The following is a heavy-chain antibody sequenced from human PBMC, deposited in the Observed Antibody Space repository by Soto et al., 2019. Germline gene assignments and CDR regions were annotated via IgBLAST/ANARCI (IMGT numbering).Heavy chain of an antibody. CDR1: GGSISSSSYY. CDR2: IYYSGST. Sequence: QLQLQESGPGLVKPSETLSLTCTVSGGSISSSSYYWGWIRQPPGKGLEWIGGIYYSGSTYYNPSLKSRVTISVDTSKNQFSLKLSSVTAADTAVYYCATAGYSYGYYYYYGMDVWGQGTTVTVSS. CDR3: ATAGYSYGYYYYYGMDV. D-gene: IGHD5-18*01. J-gene: IGHJ6*02. V-gene: IGHV4-39*01.